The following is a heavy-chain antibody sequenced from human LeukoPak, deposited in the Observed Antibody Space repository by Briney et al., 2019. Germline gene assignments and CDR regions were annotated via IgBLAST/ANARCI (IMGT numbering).Heavy chain of an antibody. D-gene: IGHD1-1*01. CDR2: INPDTGFT. J-gene: IGHJ4*02. CDR3: VPTSDAYTNNWNF. Sequence: ASVKVSCKASGYTFTDDYMHWVRQAPGQGLEFMGWINPDTGFTNYAQKFQGRVTMTRDTSITSAYMEIKSLTSDDTAVYYCVPTSDAYTNNWNFWCPGTLVTVSS. CDR1: GYTFTDDY. V-gene: IGHV1-2*02.